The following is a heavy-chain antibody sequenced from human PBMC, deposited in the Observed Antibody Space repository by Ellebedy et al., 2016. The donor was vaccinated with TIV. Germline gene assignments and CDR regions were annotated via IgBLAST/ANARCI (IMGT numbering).Heavy chain of an antibody. Sequence: AASVKVSCKASGYTFTSYYMHWVRQAPGQGLEWMGIINPSGGSTSYAQKFQGRVTMARDTSTSTVYMELSSLRSEDTAVYYCARDPRFLRGMDVWGQGTTVTVSS. CDR2: INPSGGST. CDR3: ARDPRFLRGMDV. D-gene: IGHD3-3*01. V-gene: IGHV1-46*01. CDR1: GYTFTSYY. J-gene: IGHJ6*02.